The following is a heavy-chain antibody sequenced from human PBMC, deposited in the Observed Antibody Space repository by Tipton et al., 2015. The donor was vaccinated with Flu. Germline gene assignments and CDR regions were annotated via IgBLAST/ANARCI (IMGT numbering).Heavy chain of an antibody. J-gene: IGHJ5*02. CDR2: IYHTGST. D-gene: IGHD4-11*01. Sequence: TLSLTCAVSGYSISSSGYYWGWIRQPPGKGLEWIGTIYHTGSTYYKPSLKTRVTISVDTSKNQFSLRLSSMAAADTAVYYCARRDYSNYVSDPKNWFDPWGQGTLVTVSS. CDR1: GYSISSSGYY. V-gene: IGHV4-38-2*01. CDR3: ARRDYSNYVSDPKNWFDP.